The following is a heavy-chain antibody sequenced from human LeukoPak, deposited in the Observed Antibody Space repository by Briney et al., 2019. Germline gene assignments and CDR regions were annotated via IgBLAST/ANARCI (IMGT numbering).Heavy chain of an antibody. CDR3: ARHIRGGNSSAFDI. CDR2: IYYSGST. V-gene: IGHV4-39*01. D-gene: IGHD4-23*01. Sequence: SETLSLTCTVSGGSISSSSYYWGWIRQPPGKGLEWIGSIYYSGSTYYNPSLKSRVTISVDTSKNQFSLKLSSVTAADTAVYYCARHIRGGNSSAFDIWGQGTMVTVSS. J-gene: IGHJ3*02. CDR1: GGSISSSSYY.